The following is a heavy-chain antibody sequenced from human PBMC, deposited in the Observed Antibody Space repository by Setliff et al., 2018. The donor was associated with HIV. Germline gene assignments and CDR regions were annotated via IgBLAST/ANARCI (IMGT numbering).Heavy chain of an antibody. D-gene: IGHD2-2*01. J-gene: IGHJ5*02. V-gene: IGHV3-23*01. CDR3: AKVNPRSVVPSARILGGFDP. CDR2: ISGSGGST. CDR1: GLTDTYNY. Sequence: PGGSLRLSCAASGLTDTYNYMSWVRQAPGKGLEWVSTISGSGGSTYYADSVKGRFTISRDNSKNTLYLRMNSLRADDTAVYYCAKVNPRSVVPSARILGGFDPWGQGTLVTVSS.